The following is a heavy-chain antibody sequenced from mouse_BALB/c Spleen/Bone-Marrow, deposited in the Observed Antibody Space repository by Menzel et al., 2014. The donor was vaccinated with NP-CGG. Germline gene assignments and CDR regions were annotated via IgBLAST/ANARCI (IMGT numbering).Heavy chain of an antibody. V-gene: IGHV1S135*01. D-gene: IGHD1-1*01. J-gene: IGHJ4*01. CDR2: IDPYSGGT. Sequence: EVQLQQSGPELVKPGASVKVSCKASDYAFTRYNIHWVKQSHGKSLEWIGYIDPYSGGTNYNQKFKGKATLTVDKSSSTAYTHLNSLTSEDSAVYYCARELSRAMDYWGQGTSVTVSS. CDR3: ARELSRAMDY. CDR1: DYAFTRYN.